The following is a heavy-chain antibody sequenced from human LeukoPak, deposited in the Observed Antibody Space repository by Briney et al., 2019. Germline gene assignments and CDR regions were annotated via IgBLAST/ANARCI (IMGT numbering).Heavy chain of an antibody. CDR1: GDSVSSNSAA. V-gene: IGHV6-1*01. Sequence: PSQTLSLTRAISGDSVSSNSAAWNWIRQSPSRGLEWLGRTYYRSKWYNDYAVSVKSRITINPDTSKNQFSLQLNSVTPEDTAVYYCAKDTYYYGSGSYYNGIDYWGQGTLVTVSS. D-gene: IGHD3-10*01. CDR3: AKDTYYYGSGSYYNGIDY. J-gene: IGHJ4*02. CDR2: TYYRSKWYN.